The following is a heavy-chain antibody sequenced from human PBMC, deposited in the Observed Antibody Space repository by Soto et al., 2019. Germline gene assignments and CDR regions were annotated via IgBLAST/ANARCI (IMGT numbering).Heavy chain of an antibody. CDR3: AKDIDVVVVAATIVFDY. V-gene: IGHV3-23*01. CDR1: GFTFTSYA. CDR2: ISGSGGST. J-gene: IGHJ4*02. Sequence: TGGSLRLSCPASGFTFTSYAVSWVSQTPGNGLEWVSAISGSGGSTYYADSVKGRFTISRDNSKNTLYLQMNSLRAEDTAVYYCAKDIDVVVVAATIVFDYWGQGTLVTVSS. D-gene: IGHD2-15*01.